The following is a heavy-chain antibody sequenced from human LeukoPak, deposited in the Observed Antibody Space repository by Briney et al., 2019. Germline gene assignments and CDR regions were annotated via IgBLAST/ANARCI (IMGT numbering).Heavy chain of an antibody. V-gene: IGHV4-59*08. Sequence: SETLSLTCTVSGGSISSYYWSGIRQPPGKGLEWIGYIYYSGSTNYNPSLKSRVTISVDTSKNQFSLKLSSVTAADTAVYYCASLTARYYMDVWGKGTTVTISS. CDR2: IYYSGST. D-gene: IGHD6-6*01. CDR1: GGSISSYY. J-gene: IGHJ6*03. CDR3: ASLTARYYMDV.